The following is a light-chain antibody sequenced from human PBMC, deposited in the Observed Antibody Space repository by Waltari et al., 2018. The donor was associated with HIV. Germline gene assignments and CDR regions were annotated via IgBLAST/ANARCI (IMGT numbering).Light chain of an antibody. J-gene: IGKJ4*01. CDR3: QQYDTWPLT. CDR2: AAS. Sequence: ETVMTQSPATLSVSPGERATLSCRASQNVNIKLAWYQHKPGQPPRLLIYAASTRATGIPASFSGSGSGTEFTLTISSLQSEDVAVYYCQQYDTWPLTFGGGTKVEI. CDR1: QNVNIK. V-gene: IGKV3D-15*01.